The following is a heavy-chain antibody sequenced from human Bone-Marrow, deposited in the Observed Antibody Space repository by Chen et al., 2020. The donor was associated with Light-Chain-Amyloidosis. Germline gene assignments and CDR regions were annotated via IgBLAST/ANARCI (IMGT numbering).Heavy chain of an antibody. Sequence: EVQLVESGGGLVQPGGSLRLSCVASGFSFSNYDMNWVRQAPGQGLEWVSYISTTCTTIYYADFARGRFTISRDNAKNSLYLQMNSLRAEDTAVYYCARDRWVARHFPGAVDIWAKGQWSPSLQ. J-gene: IGHJ3*02. CDR1: GFSFSNYD. D-gene: IGHD2-15*01. CDR3: ARDRWVARHFPGAVDI. CDR2: ISTTCTTI. V-gene: IGHV3-48*03.